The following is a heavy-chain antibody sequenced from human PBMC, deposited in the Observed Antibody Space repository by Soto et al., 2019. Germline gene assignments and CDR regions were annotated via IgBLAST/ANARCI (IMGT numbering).Heavy chain of an antibody. CDR3: ARPGRSIAGAFDY. CDR2: IYPGYSDI. Sequence: PGESLKISCKGSGYSFTSYWIGWVRQMPGKGLEWMGIIYPGYSDIRYSPSFQGQVTISADKSISTAYLQWSSLKASDTAMYYCARPGRSIAGAFDYWGQGTLVTVSS. CDR1: GYSFTSYW. D-gene: IGHD6-19*01. V-gene: IGHV5-51*01. J-gene: IGHJ4*02.